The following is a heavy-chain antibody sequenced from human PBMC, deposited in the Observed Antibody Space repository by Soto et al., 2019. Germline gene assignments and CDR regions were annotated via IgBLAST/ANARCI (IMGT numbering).Heavy chain of an antibody. CDR2: IDPSDSYI. J-gene: IGHJ4*02. Sequence: KMSCKGSGYSFSSYWISWVRQMPGKGLEWMGKIDPSDSYINCSPSFQGHVTISADKSISTAYLQWSSLRASDTAMYYCARLLGRDLDYWGQGTLVTVSS. CDR1: GYSFSSYW. V-gene: IGHV5-10-1*01. D-gene: IGHD7-27*01. CDR3: ARLLGRDLDY.